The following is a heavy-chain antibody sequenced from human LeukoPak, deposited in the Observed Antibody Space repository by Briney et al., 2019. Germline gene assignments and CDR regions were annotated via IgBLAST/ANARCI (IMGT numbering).Heavy chain of an antibody. D-gene: IGHD4-17*01. J-gene: IGHJ4*02. Sequence: SETLSLTCTVSGGSINSGDYYWSWVRQPPGKGLEWIGYIYYSGSTYYNPSLKSRVTISVDTSKNQFSLKLSSVTAADTAVYYRARDPDTVYGAIGLWGQGTLVTVSS. CDR1: GGSINSGDYY. CDR3: ARDPDTVYGAIGL. CDR2: IYYSGST. V-gene: IGHV4-30-4*01.